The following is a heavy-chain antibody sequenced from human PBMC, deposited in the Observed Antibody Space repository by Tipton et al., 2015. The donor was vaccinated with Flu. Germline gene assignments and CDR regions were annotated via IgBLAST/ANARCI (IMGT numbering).Heavy chain of an antibody. D-gene: IGHD2-8*01. Sequence: TLSLTCIASNYSIRSGYYWGWIRQTPGKGLEWLGSIYHNGNTVYNPSLNSRVAISVDASKNQFSLTLVSVTAADAALYYCARDPTFQGLNSFDYWGQGTLVTVSS. CDR1: NYSIRSGYY. J-gene: IGHJ4*02. CDR3: ARDPTFQGLNSFDY. CDR2: IYHNGNT. V-gene: IGHV4-38-2*02.